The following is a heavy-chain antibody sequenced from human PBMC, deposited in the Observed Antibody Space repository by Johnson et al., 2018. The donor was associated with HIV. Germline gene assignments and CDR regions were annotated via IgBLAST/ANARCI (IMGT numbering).Heavy chain of an antibody. V-gene: IGHV3-11*04. D-gene: IGHD3-22*01. Sequence: QVQLVESGGGLVKPGGSLRLSCAVSGFSFSDYYMSWLRQSPGKGLQWISYISSSGTTIYYADSGKGRFTISRDNAKKSLHLTMNSLIPDDPAVYYCARGLDYYDSSGFGSASFDVWDLGTIVSVSS. J-gene: IGHJ3*01. CDR2: ISSSGTTI. CDR3: ARGLDYYDSSGFGSASFDV. CDR1: GFSFSDYY.